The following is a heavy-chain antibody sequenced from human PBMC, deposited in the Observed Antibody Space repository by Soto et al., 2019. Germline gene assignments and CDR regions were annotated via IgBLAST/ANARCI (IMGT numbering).Heavy chain of an antibody. Sequence: GGSLRLSCAASGFTFSSYAMSWVRQAPGKGLEWVSAISGSGGSTYYADSVKGRFTISRDNSKNTLYLQMNSLRAEDTAVYYCAKDKSPIRLGELSLSDYWGQGTLVTVSS. J-gene: IGHJ4*02. CDR1: GFTFSSYA. V-gene: IGHV3-23*01. CDR3: AKDKSPIRLGELSLSDY. D-gene: IGHD3-16*02. CDR2: ISGSGGST.